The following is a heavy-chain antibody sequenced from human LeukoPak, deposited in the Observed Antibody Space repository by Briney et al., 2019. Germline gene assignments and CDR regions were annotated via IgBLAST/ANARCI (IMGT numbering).Heavy chain of an antibody. J-gene: IGHJ6*03. CDR1: GFTFSSYS. Sequence: GGSLRLSCAASGFTFSSYSMNWVRQAPGKGLEWVSSISSSSSYIYYADSVKGRFTISRDNAKNSLYLQMNSLRAEDTAVYYCARDLVGATGYYYYYMDVWGKGTTVTVSS. CDR3: ARDLVGATGYYYYYMDV. V-gene: IGHV3-21*01. CDR2: ISSSSSYI. D-gene: IGHD1-26*01.